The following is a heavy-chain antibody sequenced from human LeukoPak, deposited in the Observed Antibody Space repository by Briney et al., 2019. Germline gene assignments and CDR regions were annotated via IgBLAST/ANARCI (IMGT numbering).Heavy chain of an antibody. V-gene: IGHV3-9*01. J-gene: IGHJ4*02. CDR2: ISWNSGSI. D-gene: IGHD3-10*01. CDR3: AKGGYYYGSGESGFDY. Sequence: GGSLRLSCAASGFTFSSYGMSWVRQAPGKGLEWVSAISWNSGSIVCADSVKGRFTISRDNAKNSLYLQMNSLRAEDTALYYCAKGGYYYGSGESGFDYWGQGTLVTVSS. CDR1: GFTFSSYG.